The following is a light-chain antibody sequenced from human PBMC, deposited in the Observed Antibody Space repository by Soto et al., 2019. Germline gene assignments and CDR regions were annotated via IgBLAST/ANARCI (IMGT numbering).Light chain of an antibody. J-gene: IGLJ1*01. CDR1: RSDVGSYNL. CDR2: EGT. CDR3: CSYAGSSSYV. Sequence: QCVLTQPASVSGSPGQSITISCTGTRSDVGSYNLVSWYQQHPGKAPKLMIYEGTERPSGVSNRFSASKSGNTASLTISGLQPEDEADYYCCSYAGSSSYVFGTGTEVTVL. V-gene: IGLV2-23*01.